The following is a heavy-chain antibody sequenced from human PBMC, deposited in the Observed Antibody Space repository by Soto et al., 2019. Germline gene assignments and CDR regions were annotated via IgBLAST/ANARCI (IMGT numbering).Heavy chain of an antibody. CDR3: ARDHTVTTLPYPWYGMDF. Sequence: LRLSCAASGFTFSSYAMHWVRQAPGKGLEWVAVISYDGSNKYYADSVKGRFTISRDNSKNTLYLHMNRLRAEDTAVYYCARDHTVTTLPYPWYGMDFWGQGSTVIVSS. J-gene: IGHJ6*02. V-gene: IGHV3-30-3*01. CDR1: GFTFSSYA. D-gene: IGHD4-17*01. CDR2: ISYDGSNK.